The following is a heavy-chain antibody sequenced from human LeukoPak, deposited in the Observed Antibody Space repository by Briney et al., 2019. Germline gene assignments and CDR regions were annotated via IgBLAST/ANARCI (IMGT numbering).Heavy chain of an antibody. CDR2: ISDSGGRT. CDR3: AKRGVVIRVFLVGFHKEAYYFDS. Sequence: PGGSLRLSCAVSGITLSNYGMSWVRQAPGKGLEWVAGISDSGGRTNYADSVKGRFTISRDNPKNTLYLQMNGLRAEDTAVYFCAKRGVVIRVFLVGFHKEAYYFDSWGQGALVTVSS. J-gene: IGHJ4*02. V-gene: IGHV3-23*01. CDR1: GITLSNYG. D-gene: IGHD3-10*01.